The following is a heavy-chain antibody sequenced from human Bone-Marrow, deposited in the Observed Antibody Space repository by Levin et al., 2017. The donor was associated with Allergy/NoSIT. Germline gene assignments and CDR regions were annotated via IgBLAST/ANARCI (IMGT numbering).Heavy chain of an antibody. CDR2: IIPIFGTA. Sequence: PGESLKISCKASGGTFSSYAISWVRQAPGQGLEWMGGIIPIFGTANYAQKFQGRVTITADKSTSTAYMELSSLRSEDTAVYYCANRLNCTGGVCYISWFDPWGQGTLVTVSS. CDR1: GGTFSSYA. CDR3: ANRLNCTGGVCYISWFDP. J-gene: IGHJ5*02. D-gene: IGHD2-8*02. V-gene: IGHV1-69*06.